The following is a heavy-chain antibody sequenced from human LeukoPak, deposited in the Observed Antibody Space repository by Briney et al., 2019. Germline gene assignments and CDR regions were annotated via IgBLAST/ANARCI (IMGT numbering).Heavy chain of an antibody. CDR1: GFTFSNYA. CDR2: LSGSGDIT. D-gene: IGHD6-19*01. J-gene: IGHJ4*02. CDR3: AKDQRSIAVAGYFDY. V-gene: IGHV3-23*01. Sequence: GGSLRLSCAASGFTFSNYAMSWVRQAPGKGLEWVSALSGSGDITYYADSVKGRFTISRDNSKNTLYLQMTSLRAEDTAVYYCAKDQRSIAVAGYFDYWGQGTLVTVSS.